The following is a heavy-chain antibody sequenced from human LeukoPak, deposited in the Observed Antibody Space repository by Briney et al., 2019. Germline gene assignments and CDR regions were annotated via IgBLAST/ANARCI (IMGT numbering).Heavy chain of an antibody. CDR2: INPNSGGT. CDR3: ARDLTRDNWFDP. CDR1: GYTFIGYY. V-gene: IGHV1-2*02. Sequence: ASVKVSCKASGYTFIGYYMHWVRQAPGEGLEWMGWINPNSGGTKYAQKFQGRVTMTRGTSISTAYMELNRLRSDDTAVYYCARDLTRDNWFDPWGQGTLVTVSS. J-gene: IGHJ5*02.